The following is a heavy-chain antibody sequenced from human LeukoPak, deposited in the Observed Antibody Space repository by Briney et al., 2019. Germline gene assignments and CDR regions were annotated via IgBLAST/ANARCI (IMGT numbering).Heavy chain of an antibody. CDR1: DGSVTGYY. CDR3: ARHLLQTSTSFDF. D-gene: IGHD2-15*01. V-gene: IGHV4-34*01. Sequence: SETLSLTCGVYDGSVTGYYWSWIRQSPGKRLEWIGEIKYDGSTKYNSSLKSRVTISIDTSKNQFSLRLNSVTAADTAVYYCARHLLQTSTSFDFWDQGNLVTVSS. CDR2: IKYDGST. J-gene: IGHJ4*02.